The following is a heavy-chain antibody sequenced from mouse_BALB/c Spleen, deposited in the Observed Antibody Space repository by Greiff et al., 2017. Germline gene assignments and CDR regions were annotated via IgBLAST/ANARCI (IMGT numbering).Heavy chain of an antibody. D-gene: IGHD2-4*01. V-gene: IGHV5-4*02. J-gene: IGHJ3*01. CDR1: GFTFSDYY. CDR2: ISDGGSYT. CDR3: ARDKSYYDYDWFAY. Sequence: EVMLVESGGGLVKPGGSLKLSCAASGFTFSDYYMYWVRQTPEKRLEWVATISDGGSYTYYPDSVKGRFTISRDNAKNNLYLQMSSLKSEDTAMYYCARDKSYYDYDWFAYWGQGTLVTVSA.